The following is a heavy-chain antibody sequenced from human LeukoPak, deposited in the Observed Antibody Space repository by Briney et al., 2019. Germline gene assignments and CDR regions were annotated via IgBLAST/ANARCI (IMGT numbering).Heavy chain of an antibody. V-gene: IGHV3-30*03. CDR3: ATEDYYGSGSNGFNAFDI. CDR1: GFTFSSYG. J-gene: IGHJ3*02. CDR2: ISYDGSNK. D-gene: IGHD3-10*01. Sequence: GGSLRLSCAASGFTFSSYGMHWVRQAPGKGLEWVAVISYDGSNKYYADSVKGRFTISRDNSKTTLYLQMNSLRAEDTAVYYCATEDYYGSGSNGFNAFDIWGQGTMVTVSS.